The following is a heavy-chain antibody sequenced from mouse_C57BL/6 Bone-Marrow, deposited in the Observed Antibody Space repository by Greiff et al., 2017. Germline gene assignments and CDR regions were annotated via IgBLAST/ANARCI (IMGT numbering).Heavy chain of an antibody. CDR1: GYTFTSYG. J-gene: IGHJ2*01. CDR2: IYPRSGNT. V-gene: IGHV1-81*01. Sequence: VQLVESGAELARPGASVKLSCKASGYTFTSYGISWVKQRTGQGLEWIGEIYPRSGNTYYNEKFKGKATLTADKSSSTAYMELRSLTSEDSAVYFCARGRGNSHFDYWGQGTTLTVSS. CDR3: ARGRGNSHFDY. D-gene: IGHD2-1*01.